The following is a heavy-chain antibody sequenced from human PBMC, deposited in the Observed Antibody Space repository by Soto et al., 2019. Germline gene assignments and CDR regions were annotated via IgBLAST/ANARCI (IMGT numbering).Heavy chain of an antibody. J-gene: IGHJ4*02. CDR1: GITLSSYA. Sequence: GGSLRLSCAASGITLSSYAMSWVRQAPGKGPEWVSGISASGGSTSYADSVKGRFTISRDNSKNTLYLQMNSLRADDTAVYHCAKGQNSGTHRFYFDYWGQGALVTVSS. CDR3: AKGQNSGTHRFYFDY. V-gene: IGHV3-23*01. D-gene: IGHD1-26*01. CDR2: ISASGGST.